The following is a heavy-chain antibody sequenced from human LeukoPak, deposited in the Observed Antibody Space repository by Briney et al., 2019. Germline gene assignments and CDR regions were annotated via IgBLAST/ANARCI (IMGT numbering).Heavy chain of an antibody. V-gene: IGHV3-15*01. CDR2: IKSKTDGGTT. CDR3: TSTTYDYVWGSYQVDAFDI. J-gene: IGHJ3*02. Sequence: GGSLRLSCAASGFTFSNAWMSWVRQAPGKGLEWVGRIKSKTDGGTTDYAAPVKGRFTISRDDSKNTLYLQMNSLKTEDTAVYYCTSTTYDYVWGSYQVDAFDIWGQGTMVTVSS. D-gene: IGHD3-16*02. CDR1: GFTFSNAW.